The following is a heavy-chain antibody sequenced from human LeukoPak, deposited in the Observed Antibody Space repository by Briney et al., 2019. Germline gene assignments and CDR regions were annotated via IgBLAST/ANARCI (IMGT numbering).Heavy chain of an antibody. CDR3: ANIRAVAGRYYYGMDV. CDR2: INPNDGGT. CDR1: GYTFTGYY. V-gene: IGHV1-2*02. D-gene: IGHD6-19*01. J-gene: IGHJ6*02. Sequence: PLASVKVSCKASGYTFTGYYMHWVRQAPGQGLEWMGWINPNDGGTKFAQRSQGRVTMTRDTSISTTYMVLSRLTSDDTAMYYCANIRAVAGRYYYGMDVWGQGTTVTVSS.